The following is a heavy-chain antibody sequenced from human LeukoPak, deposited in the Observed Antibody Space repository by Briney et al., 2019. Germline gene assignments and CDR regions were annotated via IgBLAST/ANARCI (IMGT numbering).Heavy chain of an antibody. CDR3: ASVSPSNYASGEFYPPNNRLDP. J-gene: IGHJ5*02. D-gene: IGHD3-10*01. V-gene: IGHV4-39*07. CDR2: VLYHGDT. Sequence: SETLSLTCTVSGGSMRSSGYYWGWIRQPPGKGLEWIGSVLYHGDTFHNPSLKSRVTMSVDISKNQFFLKLPSVTSADTATYYCASVSPSNYASGEFYPPNNRLDPWGLGVLVTVSS. CDR1: GGSMRSSGYY.